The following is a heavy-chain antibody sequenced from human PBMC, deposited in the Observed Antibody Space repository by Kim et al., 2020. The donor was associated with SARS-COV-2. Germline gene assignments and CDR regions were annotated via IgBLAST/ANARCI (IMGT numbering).Heavy chain of an antibody. CDR2: IYYSGST. Sequence: SETLSLTCTVSGGSISSSSYYWGWIRQPPGKGLEWIGSIYYSGSTYYNPSLKSRVTISVDTSKNQFSLKLSSVTAADTAVYYCARHYGSGSYYREFYYYYGMDVWGPGTTVTVSS. CDR3: ARHYGSGSYYREFYYYYGMDV. V-gene: IGHV4-39*01. D-gene: IGHD3-10*01. J-gene: IGHJ6*02. CDR1: GGSISSSSYY.